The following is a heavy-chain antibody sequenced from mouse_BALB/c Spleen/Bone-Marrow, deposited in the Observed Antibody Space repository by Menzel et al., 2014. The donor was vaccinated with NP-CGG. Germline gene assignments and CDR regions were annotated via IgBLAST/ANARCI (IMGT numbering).Heavy chain of an antibody. J-gene: IGHJ3*01. V-gene: IGHV4-1*02. CDR1: GFDFSRYW. CDR3: ARAHYYGLFAY. CDR2: INPDSSTI. Sequence: EVKLVESGGGLVQPGGSLKLSCAASGFDFSRYWMSWVRQAPGKGLEWIGEINPDSSTINYTPSLKDKFIISRDNAKNTLYLQVSKVRSEDTALYYCARAHYYGLFAYWGQGTLVTVSA. D-gene: IGHD1-2*01.